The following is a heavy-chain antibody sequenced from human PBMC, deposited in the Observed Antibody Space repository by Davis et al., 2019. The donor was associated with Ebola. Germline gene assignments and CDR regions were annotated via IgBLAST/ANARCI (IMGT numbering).Heavy chain of an antibody. V-gene: IGHV4-34*01. CDR3: ARGALHSGSWYGY. D-gene: IGHD6-13*01. CDR1: GGSFSGYY. Sequence: SETLSLTCAVYGGSFSGYYWSWIRQPPGKGLEWIGEINHSGSTNYNPSLKSRVTISVDTSTNQFSLKLSSVTATDTAVYYCARGALHSGSWYGYWGQGTLVTVSS. CDR2: INHSGST. J-gene: IGHJ4*02.